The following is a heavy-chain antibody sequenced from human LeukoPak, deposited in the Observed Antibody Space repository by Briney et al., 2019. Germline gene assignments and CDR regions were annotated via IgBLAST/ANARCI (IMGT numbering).Heavy chain of an antibody. Sequence: RSSETLSLTCTVSGGSISSYYWSWIRQPPGKGLEWIGYIYYSGSTNYNPSLKSRVTISVDTSKNQFSLKLSSVTAADTAVYYCARHWVVVTARDNWFDPWGQGTLVTVSS. V-gene: IGHV4-59*08. CDR1: GGSISSYY. CDR2: IYYSGST. CDR3: ARHWVVVTARDNWFDP. D-gene: IGHD2-21*02. J-gene: IGHJ5*02.